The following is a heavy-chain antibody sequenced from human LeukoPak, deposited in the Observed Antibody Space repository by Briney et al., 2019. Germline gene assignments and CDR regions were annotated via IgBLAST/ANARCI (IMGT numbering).Heavy chain of an antibody. V-gene: IGHV3-9*01. CDR1: GFTFDESA. D-gene: IGHD2-15*01. J-gene: IGHJ6*02. Sequence: HPGGSLRLSCAASGFTFDESAMHWVRQAPGKGLEWVSGISWNSGSIAYADSVKGRFTISRDNAKSSLYLQMSSLRAEDTALYYCAKGGYCNGGSCYGMDVWGQGTTVTVSS. CDR3: AKGGYCNGGSCYGMDV. CDR2: ISWNSGSI.